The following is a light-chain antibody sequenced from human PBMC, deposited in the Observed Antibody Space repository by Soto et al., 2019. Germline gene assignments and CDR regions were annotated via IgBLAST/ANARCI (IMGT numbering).Light chain of an antibody. J-gene: IGKJ5*01. V-gene: IGKV1-39*01. Sequence: DIQMTQSPSTLSASVGARVTITCRASQSISRWLAWYQQRPGKAPKLLIYAATSVQSGVPSRFSGSGSGTDFTLPISSLHPEDFATYYCQQTHSTPVTFGQGTRLDVK. CDR3: QQTHSTPVT. CDR1: QSISRW. CDR2: AAT.